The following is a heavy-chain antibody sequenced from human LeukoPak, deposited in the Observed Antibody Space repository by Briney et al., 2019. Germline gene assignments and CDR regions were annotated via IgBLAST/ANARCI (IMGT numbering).Heavy chain of an antibody. Sequence: ASVKVSCKASGYTFTSYGISWVRQAPGQGPEWMGWISPYNGNTNYAQKLQGRATMTTDTSTSTAYMELRSLRSEDTAVYYCARDRVSAVAGAPFDYWGQGTLVTVSS. D-gene: IGHD6-19*01. J-gene: IGHJ4*02. CDR2: ISPYNGNT. CDR1: GYTFTSYG. V-gene: IGHV1-18*01. CDR3: ARDRVSAVAGAPFDY.